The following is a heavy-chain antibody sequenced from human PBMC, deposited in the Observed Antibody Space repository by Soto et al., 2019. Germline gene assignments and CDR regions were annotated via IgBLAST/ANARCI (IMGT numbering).Heavy chain of an antibody. J-gene: IGHJ3*02. CDR1: GGSFSGYY. CDR2: INHSGST. Sequence: SETLSLTCAVYGGSFSGYYWSWIRQPPGKGLEWIGEINHSGSTNYNPSLKSRVTISVDTSKNQFSLKLSSVTAADTAVYYCARGPDIVVVVAATRAFDIWGQGTMVTVSS. CDR3: ARGPDIVVVVAATRAFDI. D-gene: IGHD2-15*01. V-gene: IGHV4-34*01.